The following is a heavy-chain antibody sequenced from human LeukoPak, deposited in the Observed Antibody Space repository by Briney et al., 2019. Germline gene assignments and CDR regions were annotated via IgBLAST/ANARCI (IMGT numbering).Heavy chain of an antibody. D-gene: IGHD3-10*01. Sequence: SSETLSLTCTVSGGSISRSSYSWGWIRQPPGKGLEWIGSMYYSGTTYYNPSLKSRVTMSLDTSKNEFSLKLSSVTAADTAVYYCPITMLRGGFDAFDIWGQGTMVTVSS. CDR2: MYYSGTT. V-gene: IGHV4-39*01. CDR3: PITMLRGGFDAFDI. J-gene: IGHJ3*02. CDR1: GGSISRSSYS.